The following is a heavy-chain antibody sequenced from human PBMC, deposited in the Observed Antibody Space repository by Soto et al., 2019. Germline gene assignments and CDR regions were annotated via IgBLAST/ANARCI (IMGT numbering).Heavy chain of an antibody. V-gene: IGHV1-18*04. J-gene: IGHJ4*02. D-gene: IGHD3-22*01. CDR3: ARDETYYYDSSCYLFDY. CDR1: GYTCTSYG. CDR2: ISAYNGNT. Sequence: ASVKVSCKESGYTCTSYGISWVRQAPGQGLEWMGWISAYNGNTNYAQKLQGRVTMTTDTSTSTAYMELRSLRSDDTAVYYCARDETYYYDSSCYLFDYWGQGTLVTVSS.